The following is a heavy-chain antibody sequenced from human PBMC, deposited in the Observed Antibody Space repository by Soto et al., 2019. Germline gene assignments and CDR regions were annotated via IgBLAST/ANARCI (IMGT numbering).Heavy chain of an antibody. CDR3: SGCSGGACHKHYGMDV. J-gene: IGHJ6*02. D-gene: IGHD2-15*01. Sequence: EVHLVESGGGLVKPGGSLRLSCAVSGFTFSSCTMNWVRQAPGKGLEWVSSISPSSGHIYYADSVKGRFTISRDNAKNSLFLQMNSLRGEDTAVYYCSGCSGGACHKHYGMDVWGQGTTVTVSS. V-gene: IGHV3-21*06. CDR2: ISPSSGHI. CDR1: GFTFSSCT.